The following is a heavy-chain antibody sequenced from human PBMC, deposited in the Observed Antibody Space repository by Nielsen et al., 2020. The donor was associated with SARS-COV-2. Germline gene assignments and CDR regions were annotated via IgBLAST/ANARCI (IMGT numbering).Heavy chain of an antibody. V-gene: IGHV3-23*01. J-gene: IGHJ6*02. Sequence: GGSLRLSCAASGFTFSSYAMSWVRQAPGKGLEWVSAISGSGGSTYYADSVKGRFTISRDNSKNTLYLQMNSLRAEDTAVYYCAKKMDGYCSGGSCEYYYGMDVWGQGTTVTVSS. CDR3: AKKMDGYCSGGSCEYYYGMDV. CDR1: GFTFSSYA. CDR2: ISGSGGST. D-gene: IGHD2-15*01.